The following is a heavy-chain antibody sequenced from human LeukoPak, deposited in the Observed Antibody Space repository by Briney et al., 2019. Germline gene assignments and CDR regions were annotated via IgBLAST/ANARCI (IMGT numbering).Heavy chain of an antibody. CDR2: ISGSGGST. CDR1: GFTFNNYA. CDR3: AKDQLTYYYDSSGYYPDDY. V-gene: IGHV3-23*01. D-gene: IGHD3-22*01. Sequence: GGSLRLSCAASGFTFNNYAMCWVRQAPGKGLEWVSTISGSGGSTYYADSVKGRFTISRDNSKNTLYLQMNSLRAEDTAVYYCAKDQLTYYYDSSGYYPDDYWGQGTLVTVSS. J-gene: IGHJ4*02.